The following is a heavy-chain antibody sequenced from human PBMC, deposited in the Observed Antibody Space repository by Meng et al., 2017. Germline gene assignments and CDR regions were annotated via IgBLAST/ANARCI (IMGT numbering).Heavy chain of an antibody. CDR2: IYHSGST. J-gene: IGHJ4*02. Sequence: QGQRQGCGPGLVKSSGTLSLNCAVSGGSISSSNWWSWVRQPPGKGLEWIGEIYHSGSTNYNPSLKSRVTISVDKSKNQFSLKLSSVTAADTAVYYCARVVAATTLFLDYWGQGTLVTVSS. CDR1: GGSISSSNW. V-gene: IGHV4-4*02. CDR3: ARVVAATTLFLDY. D-gene: IGHD2-15*01.